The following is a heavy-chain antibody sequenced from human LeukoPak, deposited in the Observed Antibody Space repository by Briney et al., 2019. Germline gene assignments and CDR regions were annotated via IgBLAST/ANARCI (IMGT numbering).Heavy chain of an antibody. CDR3: ARRDYGGKHFDF. CDR2: IYPGDSDT. Sequence: GESLKISCKGSGYTFSSYWIGWMRQVPGKGLEWMGIIYPGDSDTRYGPSFQGQVTISADKSISTAYLQWNSLKASDTAMYYCARRDYGGKHFDFWGQGTLVTVSS. J-gene: IGHJ4*02. D-gene: IGHD4-23*01. CDR1: GYTFSSYW. V-gene: IGHV5-51*01.